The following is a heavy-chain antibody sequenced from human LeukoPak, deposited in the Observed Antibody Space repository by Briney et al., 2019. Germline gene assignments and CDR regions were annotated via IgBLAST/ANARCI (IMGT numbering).Heavy chain of an antibody. CDR3: ARGGYSSVREDNWFDP. CDR2: ISPNSGGT. J-gene: IGHJ5*02. Sequence: SSVKVSCKASGYTFTGYYMHWVRQAPGQGLEWMGWISPNSGGTNYAQKFQGRVTMTRDTSISTAYMELSRLRSDDTAVYYCARGGYSSVREDNWFDPWGQGTLVTVSS. D-gene: IGHD6-19*01. CDR1: GYTFTGYY. V-gene: IGHV1-2*02.